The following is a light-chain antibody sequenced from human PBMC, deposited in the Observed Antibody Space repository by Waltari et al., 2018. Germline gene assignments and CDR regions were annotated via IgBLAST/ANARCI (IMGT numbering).Light chain of an antibody. CDR1: SNDLGTYNL. V-gene: IGLV2-23*01. CDR2: EGT. Sequence: QSALTQPASVSGSPGQSITISCTGSSNDLGTYNLVSWYQQHPGKAPKLMIYEGTERPPGVSNRFSGSKAGNTASLTISGLQAEDEADYYCCSYAGSTTFLYVFGTGTKVTVL. CDR3: CSYAGSTTFLYV. J-gene: IGLJ1*01.